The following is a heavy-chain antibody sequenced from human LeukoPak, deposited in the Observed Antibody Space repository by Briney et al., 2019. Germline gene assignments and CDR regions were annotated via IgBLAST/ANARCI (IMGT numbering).Heavy chain of an antibody. CDR1: GFTFSIYG. V-gene: IGHV3-23*01. J-gene: IGHJ4*02. CDR2: SSSSGGST. CDR3: AKGSSGYCFGY. D-gene: IGHD3-22*01. Sequence: GGSLRLSCAAAGFTFSIYGMTWVRQAPGKGLEWVAVSSSSGGSTDYADSVKGRFTISRDNSKNTLFLQMNSLRAEDTAVYYCAKGSSGYCFGYWGQGTLITGSS.